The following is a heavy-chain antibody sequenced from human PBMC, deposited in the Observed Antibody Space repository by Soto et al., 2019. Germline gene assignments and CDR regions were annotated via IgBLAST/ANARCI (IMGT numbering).Heavy chain of an antibody. V-gene: IGHV3-74*01. CDR3: ARGYRWGTNRYSYYYIDI. CDR1: GLTFNNYW. Sequence: PGGSLRLSCAASGLTFNNYWMHWVRQVPGRGLVWVSRISGDGTRTSYADSVKGRFTITRDNAKSTLFLQMNSLRAEDTAVYYCARGYRWGTNRYSYYYIDIWGKGTTVNVSS. D-gene: IGHD3-16*02. CDR2: ISGDGTRT. J-gene: IGHJ6*03.